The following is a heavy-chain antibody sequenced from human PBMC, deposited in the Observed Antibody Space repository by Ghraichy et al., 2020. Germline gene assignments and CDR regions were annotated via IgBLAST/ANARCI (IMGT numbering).Heavy chain of an antibody. CDR2: INHSGST. CDR1: GGSFSGYY. D-gene: IGHD1-1*01. CDR3: ARGGWNRYYYGMDV. J-gene: IGHJ6*02. Sequence: SQTLSLTCAVYGGSFSGYYWSWIRQPPGKGLEWIGEINHSGSTNYNPSLKSRVTISVDTSKNQFSLKLSSVTAADTAVYYCARGGWNRYYYGMDVWGQGTTVTVSS. V-gene: IGHV4-34*01.